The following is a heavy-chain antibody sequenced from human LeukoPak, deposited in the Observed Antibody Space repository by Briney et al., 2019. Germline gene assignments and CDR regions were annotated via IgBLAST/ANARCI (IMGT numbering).Heavy chain of an antibody. V-gene: IGHV1-69*04. D-gene: IGHD3-3*01. CDR2: IIPILGIA. J-gene: IGHJ3*02. CDR3: ARVLYDFWSGYYKGGSSSWYPVGAFDI. CDR1: GGTLSSYA. Sequence: ASVKVSCKASGGTLSSYAFSWVRRALGQGLEGMIRIIPILGIANYAQQFQGRDTITADKSTSTAYKELSSLRSEDTAVYYCARVLYDFWSGYYKGGSSSWYPVGAFDIWGQGTMVTVSS.